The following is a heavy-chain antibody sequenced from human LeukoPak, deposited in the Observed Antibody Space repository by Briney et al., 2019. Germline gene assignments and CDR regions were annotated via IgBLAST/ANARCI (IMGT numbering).Heavy chain of an antibody. D-gene: IGHD6-13*01. CDR3: ASPYSSSWWAFDY. CDR1: GGSISSSNW. Sequence: SETLSLTCAVSGGSISSSNWWSWVRQPPGKGLEWIGEIYHSGSTNYNPSLKSRVTISVDTSKNQFSLKLSSVTAADTAVYYCASPYSSSWWAFDYWGQGTLVTVSS. CDR2: IYHSGST. V-gene: IGHV4-4*02. J-gene: IGHJ4*02.